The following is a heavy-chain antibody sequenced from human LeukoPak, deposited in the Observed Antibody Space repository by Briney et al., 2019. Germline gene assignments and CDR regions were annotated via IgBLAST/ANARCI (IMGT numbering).Heavy chain of an antibody. CDR2: IYFSGHT. CDR1: GTSINDYY. D-gene: IGHD5-12*01. V-gene: IGHV4-59*01. J-gene: IGHJ4*02. CDR3: ARGHGYSGYALAY. Sequence: SETLSLTCTVSGTSINDYYWSWIRQPPGKRLEWIGYIYFSGHTNYSPPLKSRVTMSLDAPRDHFSLQLNSVTAADTAVYYCARGHGYSGYALAYWGQGILVTVSS.